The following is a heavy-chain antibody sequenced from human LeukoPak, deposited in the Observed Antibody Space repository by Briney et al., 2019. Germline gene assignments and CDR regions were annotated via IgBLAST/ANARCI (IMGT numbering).Heavy chain of an antibody. J-gene: IGHJ4*02. CDR1: GFTFSSYA. D-gene: IGHD4-23*01. CDR3: AKGWGAWVYYRGSPLEY. CDR2: ISYDGSNK. Sequence: GGSLRFSCAAPGFTFSSYAMHWVRQAPGKGLEWVAVISYDGSNKYYADSVKGRFTISRDNSKNTLYLQMNSLRAEDTAVYYCAKGWGAWVYYRGSPLEYWGQGTLVTVSS. V-gene: IGHV3-30-3*01.